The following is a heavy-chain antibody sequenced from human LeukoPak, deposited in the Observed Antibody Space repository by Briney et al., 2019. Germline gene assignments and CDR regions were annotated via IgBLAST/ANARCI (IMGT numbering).Heavy chain of an antibody. D-gene: IGHD3/OR15-3a*01. CDR2: IWADGSQK. Sequence: PGGSLRLSCAASGFSFSSYGMHWVRQAPGKGLEWVAVIWADGSQKYYADSVKGRFTISGDNSKNTLYLQMNNLRAEDTAVYYCARDKDSYFDYWGQGTLVTVSS. CDR1: GFSFSSYG. CDR3: ARDKDSYFDY. V-gene: IGHV3-33*01. J-gene: IGHJ4*02.